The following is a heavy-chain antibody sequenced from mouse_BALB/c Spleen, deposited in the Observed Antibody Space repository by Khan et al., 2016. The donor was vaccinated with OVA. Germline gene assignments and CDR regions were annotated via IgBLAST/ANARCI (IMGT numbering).Heavy chain of an antibody. V-gene: IGHV1-7*01. CDR1: GYTFTTYW. CDR2: INPTSGYP. J-gene: IGHJ2*01. Sequence: QIQLVQSGAELAKPGDSVQMSCKASGYTFTTYWMHWVKQRPGQGLEWIGYINPTSGYPDYGENFKDKATFSVDKSSSTAYMQLSGLTSEDSAVYYCTRDRMDYWGQGTTLTVSS. CDR3: TRDRMDY.